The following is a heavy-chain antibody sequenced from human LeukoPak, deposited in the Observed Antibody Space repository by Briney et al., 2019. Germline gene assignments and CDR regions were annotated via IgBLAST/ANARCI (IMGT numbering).Heavy chain of an antibody. D-gene: IGHD6-19*01. Sequence: GGSLRLSCAASGFTFSSYEMNRVRQAPGKGLEWVSYISSSGSTIYYADSVKGRFTISRDNAKNSLYLQMNSLRAEDTAVYYCARAQYSSGWYGLPGGYYYYGMDVWGQGTTVTVSS. CDR1: GFTFSSYE. J-gene: IGHJ6*02. CDR3: ARAQYSSGWYGLPGGYYYYGMDV. V-gene: IGHV3-48*03. CDR2: ISSSGSTI.